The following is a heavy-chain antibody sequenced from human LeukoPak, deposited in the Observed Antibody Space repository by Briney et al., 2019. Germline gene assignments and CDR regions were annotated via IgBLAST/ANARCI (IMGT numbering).Heavy chain of an antibody. Sequence: PGGSLRLSCAASGFTFSSYGMSWVRQAPGKGLEWVSAISGSGGSTYYADPVKGRFTISRDNSKNTLYLQMNSLRAEDTAVYYCAKVTGVVVTNYFDYWGQGTLVTVSS. CDR2: ISGSGGST. CDR1: GFTFSSYG. D-gene: IGHD2-21*02. V-gene: IGHV3-23*01. CDR3: AKVTGVVVTNYFDY. J-gene: IGHJ4*02.